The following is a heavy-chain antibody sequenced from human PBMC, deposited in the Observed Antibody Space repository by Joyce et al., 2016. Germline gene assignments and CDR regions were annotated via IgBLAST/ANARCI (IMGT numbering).Heavy chain of an antibody. J-gene: IGHJ6*02. CDR3: ARGALPRPPYSVTQNHYYYTMDV. D-gene: IGHD5/OR15-5a*01. CDR1: GAYFSGYH. CDR2: VHPGENT. V-gene: IGHV4-34*02. Sequence: QVQLQQWGAGLLKPSETLSLTCTVHGAYFSGYHWHWVRQPPGKGLEWIGEVHPGENTTYSPSLKSRVTILVDTSKSQFSLDLRSVTAADTAVYYCARGALPRPPYSVTQNHYYYTMDVWGQGTTVAVSS.